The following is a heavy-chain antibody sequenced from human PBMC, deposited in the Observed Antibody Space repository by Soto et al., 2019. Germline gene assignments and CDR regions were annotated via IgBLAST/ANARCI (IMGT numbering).Heavy chain of an antibody. V-gene: IGHV4-39*01. CDR2: IYYSGST. J-gene: IGHJ6*02. CDR1: GGSINSVSYY. CDR3: ARHDYYGSGSYKGTHYYYYGMDV. Sequence: TSETLSLTCTVSGGSINSVSYYWGWIRQPPGKGLEWIGSIYYSGSTYYNPSLKSRVTISVDTSKNQFSLQLSSVTAADTAVYYCARHDYYGSGSYKGTHYYYYGMDVWGQGTTVTVSS. D-gene: IGHD3-10*01.